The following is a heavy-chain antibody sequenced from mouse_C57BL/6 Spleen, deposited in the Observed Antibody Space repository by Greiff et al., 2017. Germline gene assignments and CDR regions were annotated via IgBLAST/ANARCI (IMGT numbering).Heavy chain of an antibody. V-gene: IGHV1-72*01. Sequence: VQLQQPGAELVTPGASVKLSCKASGYTFTSYWMHWVKQRPGRGLEWIGRIDPNSGGTKYNEKFKSKATLTVDKPSSTAYMQLISLTSEDSEVYYCARSYYDCSTSYWYLDVWGTGTTVTVSS. J-gene: IGHJ1*03. D-gene: IGHD1-1*01. CDR1: GYTFTSYW. CDR3: ARSYYDCSTSYWYLDV. CDR2: IDPNSGGT.